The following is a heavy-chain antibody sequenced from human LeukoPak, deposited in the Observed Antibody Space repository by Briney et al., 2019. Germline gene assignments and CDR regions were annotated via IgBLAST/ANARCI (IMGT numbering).Heavy chain of an antibody. V-gene: IGHV4-39*01. J-gene: IGHJ4*02. CDR1: GGSISSSTYY. CDR2: IDYSGST. D-gene: IGHD1-26*01. Sequence: SETLSLTCTVSGGSISSSTYYWGWIRQPPGKGLEWIGSIDYSGSTYYSPSLKSRVTISEDTSKNQFSLKLTSVTAADTAVYFCAHSGKYYDFDYWGQGTLVTVSS. CDR3: AHSGKYYDFDY.